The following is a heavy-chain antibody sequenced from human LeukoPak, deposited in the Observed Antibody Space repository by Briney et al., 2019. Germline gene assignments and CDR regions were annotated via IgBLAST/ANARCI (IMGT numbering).Heavy chain of an antibody. CDR2: ISGSGGST. Sequence: PGGSLRLSCAASGFTFSSYAMSWVRQAPGKGLEWVSAISGSGGSTYYADSVKGRFTISRDNSKNTLYLQMNSLRAEDTAVYYCAKVGRRGVVVPAAIQFSYFDYWGQGTLVTVSS. V-gene: IGHV3-23*01. CDR3: AKVGRRGVVVPAAIQFSYFDY. CDR1: GFTFSSYA. D-gene: IGHD2-2*01. J-gene: IGHJ4*02.